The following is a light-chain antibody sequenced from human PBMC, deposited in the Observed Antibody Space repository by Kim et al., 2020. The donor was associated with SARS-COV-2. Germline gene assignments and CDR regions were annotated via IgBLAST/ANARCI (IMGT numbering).Light chain of an antibody. CDR3: QQYGSSPRT. CDR1: QSVSSSY. J-gene: IGKJ2*01. Sequence: LSPGERATLPCKASQSVSSSYLAWYQQKPGQAPRLLIYGASSRATVIPDRFSGSGSGTDFTLTISRLEPEDFAVYYCQQYGSSPRTFGQGTKLEI. V-gene: IGKV3-20*01. CDR2: GAS.